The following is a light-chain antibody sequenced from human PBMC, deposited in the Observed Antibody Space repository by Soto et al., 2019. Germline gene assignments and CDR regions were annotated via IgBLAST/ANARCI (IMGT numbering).Light chain of an antibody. CDR3: QSYDSSFYV. V-gene: IGLV1-40*01. CDR2: GNS. Sequence: SVLTQPPSVSGAPGQRVTISCTGSSSNIGAGYDVHWYQQLPGTAPKLLIYGNSNRPSGVPDRFSGSKSGTSASLAITGLQAEDEADYYCQSYDSSFYVFGTGTKLTVL. J-gene: IGLJ1*01. CDR1: SSNIGAGYD.